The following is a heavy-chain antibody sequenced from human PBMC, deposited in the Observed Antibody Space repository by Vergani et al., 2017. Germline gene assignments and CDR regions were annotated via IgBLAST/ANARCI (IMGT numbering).Heavy chain of an antibody. CDR3: ARGMYYDFWSGYYGPFDY. V-gene: IGHV3-48*01. Sequence: EVQLVESGGGLVQPGGSLRLSCAASGFTFSSYSMNWVRQAPGKGLEWVSYISSSSSTIYYADSVKGRFTISRDNAKNSLYLQMNSLRAEDTAVYYCARGMYYDFWSGYYGPFDYWGQGTLVTVSS. CDR1: GFTFSSYS. D-gene: IGHD3-3*01. J-gene: IGHJ4*02. CDR2: ISSSSSTI.